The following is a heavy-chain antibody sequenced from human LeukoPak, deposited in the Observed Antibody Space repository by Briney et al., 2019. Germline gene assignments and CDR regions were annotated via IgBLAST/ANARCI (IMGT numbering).Heavy chain of an antibody. Sequence: GGSLRLSCAASGFTFSSYAMSWVRQAPGKGLEWVSAISSSGGSTYYADSVKGRFTISRDNSKNTLYLQMNSLRAEDTAVYYCAKTGDYGPTHDAFDIWGQGTRVTVSS. J-gene: IGHJ3*02. CDR1: GFTFSSYA. D-gene: IGHD4-17*01. V-gene: IGHV3-23*01. CDR3: AKTGDYGPTHDAFDI. CDR2: ISSSGGST.